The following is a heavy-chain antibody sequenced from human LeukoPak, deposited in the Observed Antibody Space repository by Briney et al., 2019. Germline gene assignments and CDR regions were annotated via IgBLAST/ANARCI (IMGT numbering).Heavy chain of an antibody. CDR2: IYSGGTT. J-gene: IGHJ4*02. Sequence: GGSLRLSCAASEFSVSSNYMTWVRQAPGKGLECVSIIYSGGTTYYADSVRGRFTISRDNSKDTLYLQMDRLRVEDTAVYYCARKSDSLMLRGGDCWGQGTLVTVSS. V-gene: IGHV3-66*01. CDR3: ARKSDSLMLRGGDC. CDR1: EFSVSSNY. D-gene: IGHD3-10*01.